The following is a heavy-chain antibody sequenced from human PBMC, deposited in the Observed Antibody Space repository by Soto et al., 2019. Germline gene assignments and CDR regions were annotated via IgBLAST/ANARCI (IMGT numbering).Heavy chain of an antibody. Sequence: QVQLVESGGGVVQPGRSPRLSCAASGFTFSNFGMHWVRQAPGKGLEWVAAISSDGGDKYYSHSVKDRFTVSRDNSRNMLFLQMNSLRVEDTAVYYCVKGSDVARQELDRWGQGILVTVSS. D-gene: IGHD2-15*01. CDR3: VKGSDVARQELDR. CDR2: ISSDGGDK. J-gene: IGHJ5*02. V-gene: IGHV3-30*18. CDR1: GFTFSNFG.